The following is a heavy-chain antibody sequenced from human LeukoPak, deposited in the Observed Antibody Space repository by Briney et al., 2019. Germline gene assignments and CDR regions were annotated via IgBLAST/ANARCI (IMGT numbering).Heavy chain of an antibody. CDR1: GGSFSGYY. D-gene: IGHD6-19*01. J-gene: IGHJ4*02. CDR3: ARLHLVSSGWYPMADS. V-gene: IGHV4-34*01. CDR2: INHSGST. Sequence: SETLSLTCAVYGGSFSGYYWSWIRQPPGKGLEWIGEINHSGSTNYTPSLKSRVTISVDTSKNQFSLKLSSVAAADTAVYYCARLHLVSSGWYPMADSWGQGTLVTVSS.